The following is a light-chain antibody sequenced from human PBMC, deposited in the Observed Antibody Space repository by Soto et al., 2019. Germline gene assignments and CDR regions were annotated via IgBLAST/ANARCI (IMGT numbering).Light chain of an antibody. Sequence: GMTQSPATLSVSPWERATLSCRASQSVSSNLAWYQQKPGQAPRLLIYGASTRATGIPARFSGSGSGTEFTLTISSLQSEDFAVYYCQQYNNWPRTFGQGTKVDI. CDR2: GAS. CDR3: QQYNNWPRT. CDR1: QSVSSN. V-gene: IGKV3-15*01. J-gene: IGKJ1*01.